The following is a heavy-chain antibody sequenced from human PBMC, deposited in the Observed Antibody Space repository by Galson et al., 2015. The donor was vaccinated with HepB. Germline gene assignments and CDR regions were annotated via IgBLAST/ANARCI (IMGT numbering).Heavy chain of an antibody. D-gene: IGHD3-3*01. CDR1: GFTFSTSG. CDR2: LSDSGSRT. V-gene: IGHV3-23*01. J-gene: IGHJ4*02. Sequence: SLRLSCAASGFTFSTSGMRWVRQAPGKGLEWVSSLSDSGSRTHYADSVKGRFTISRDNSKNTLYLQMNSLRVEDTAVYYCAKAWSGYSADSWGQGTLVTVSS. CDR3: AKAWSGYSADS.